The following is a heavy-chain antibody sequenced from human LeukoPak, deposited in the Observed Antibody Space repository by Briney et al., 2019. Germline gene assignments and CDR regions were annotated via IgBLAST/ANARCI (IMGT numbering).Heavy chain of an antibody. V-gene: IGHV4-59*08. CDR3: ARSGYSYEYFGY. Sequence: PSETLSLTCTVSGGSISSYYWSWIRQPPGKGLEWIGYIYYSGSTNYNPSLESRVTISVDTSKNQFSLKLSSVTAADTAVYYCARSGYSYEYFGYWGQGTLVTVSS. D-gene: IGHD5-18*01. CDR2: IYYSGST. J-gene: IGHJ4*02. CDR1: GGSISSYY.